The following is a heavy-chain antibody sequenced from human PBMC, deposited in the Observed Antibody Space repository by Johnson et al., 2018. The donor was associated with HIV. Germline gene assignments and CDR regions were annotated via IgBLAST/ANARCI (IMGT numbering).Heavy chain of an antibody. J-gene: IGHJ3*02. D-gene: IGHD1-14*01. Sequence: VQLVESGGGLVQPGGSLRLSCAAFGFTVSSNYMSWVRQAPGKGLEWVSVIYSGGSTYYADSVKGRFTISRDNSKNTLYLQMNSLKTEDTAVYYCTTEKQAPRAFDIWGQGTMVTVYS. CDR1: GFTVSSNY. V-gene: IGHV3-66*01. CDR3: TTEKQAPRAFDI. CDR2: IYSGGST.